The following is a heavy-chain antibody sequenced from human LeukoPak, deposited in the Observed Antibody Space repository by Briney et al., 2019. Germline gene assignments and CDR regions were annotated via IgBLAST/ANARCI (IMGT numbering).Heavy chain of an antibody. V-gene: IGHV4-34*01. J-gene: IGHJ4*02. CDR1: GGSFSGYY. CDR3: ARVVVAATRYFDY. D-gene: IGHD2-15*01. CDR2: INHSGST. Sequence: PSETLSLTCAVYGGSFSGYYWSWIRQPPGKGLEWIGEINHSGSTNYNPSLKSRVTISVDTSKNQFSLKLSSVIAADTAVYYCARVVVAATRYFDYWGQGTLVTVSS.